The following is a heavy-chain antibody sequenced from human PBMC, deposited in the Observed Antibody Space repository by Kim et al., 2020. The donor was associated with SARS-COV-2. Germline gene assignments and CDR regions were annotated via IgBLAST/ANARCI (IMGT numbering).Heavy chain of an antibody. V-gene: IGHV1-3*01. D-gene: IGHD4-17*01. CDR2: INLINGDT. Sequence: ASVKVSCKASGYSFTSFAMHWVRQAPGQGLEWMGWINLINGDTKYSQKLQGRVSFTRDTSASTAYMELSSLTSEDTAVYYCARVLGYGRGDYYDNWGQGTLVTVSS. CDR1: GYSFTSFA. CDR3: ARVLGYGRGDYYDN. J-gene: IGHJ4*02.